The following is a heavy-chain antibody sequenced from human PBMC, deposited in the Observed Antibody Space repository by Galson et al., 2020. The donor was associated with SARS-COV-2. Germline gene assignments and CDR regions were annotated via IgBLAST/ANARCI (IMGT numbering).Heavy chain of an antibody. D-gene: IGHD1-20*01. CDR1: GFSLHTSGVG. Sequence: KMSGPTLVKPTQTLTLTCTFSGFSLHTSGVGVGWIRQPTGKALEWLALLFWYNAKWYSPSLKSRLNINNDSSKNQVVLTMTNMDPMDTATYYCAHSSGWAVTGHNWLDPWGQGTLVTVSS. CDR2: LFWYNAK. V-gene: IGHV2-5*01. CDR3: AHSSGWAVTGHNWLDP. J-gene: IGHJ5*02.